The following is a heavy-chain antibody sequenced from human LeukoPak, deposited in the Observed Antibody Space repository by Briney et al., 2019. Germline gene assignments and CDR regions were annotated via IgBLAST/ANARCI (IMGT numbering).Heavy chain of an antibody. J-gene: IGHJ4*02. Sequence: PGGSLRLSCAASGFTFSTYAMTWVRQAPGRGLEWVSSISSSGGAYYADSVKGRFTISRDNSKNTLSLQMSSLRVEDTAVYYCARGFCSSTSCYQGPFDFWGQGTLVTVSS. CDR3: ARGFCSSTSCYQGPFDF. D-gene: IGHD2-2*01. CDR2: ISSSGGA. CDR1: GFTFSTYA. V-gene: IGHV3-23*01.